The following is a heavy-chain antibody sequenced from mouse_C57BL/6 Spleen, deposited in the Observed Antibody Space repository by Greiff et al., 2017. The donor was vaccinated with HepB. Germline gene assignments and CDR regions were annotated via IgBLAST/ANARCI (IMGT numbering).Heavy chain of an antibody. D-gene: IGHD6-1*01. CDR2: IYHRSGNT. CDR1: GYTFTSYG. Sequence: VQLQQSGAELARPGASVKLSCKASGYTFTSYGISWVKQRTGQGLEWIGEIYHRSGNTYYNEKFKGKATMTADKASSTAYMELRSLTSEDSAVYFCARVASARDYWGQGTSVTVSS. J-gene: IGHJ4*01. CDR3: ARVASARDY. V-gene: IGHV1-81*01.